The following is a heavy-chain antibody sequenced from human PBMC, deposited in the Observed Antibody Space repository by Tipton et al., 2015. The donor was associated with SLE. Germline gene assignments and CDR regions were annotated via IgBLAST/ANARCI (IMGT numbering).Heavy chain of an antibody. CDR2: VCNSVST. D-gene: IGHD3-10*01. V-gene: IGHV4-59*08. J-gene: IGHJ6*02. CDR3: ARQRLRLLSPLDA. Sequence: TLSLTCTVSGASVSSFCWNWIRQSPGKGLEWIACVCNSVSTNYDSSLKSRGTISVDTSKNHFSLVLTSVTAADTAVYYCARQRLRLLSPLDAWGQGTTVTVS. CDR1: GASVSSFC.